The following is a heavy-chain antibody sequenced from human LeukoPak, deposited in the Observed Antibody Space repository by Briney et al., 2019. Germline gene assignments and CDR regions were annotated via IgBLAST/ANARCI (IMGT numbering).Heavy chain of an antibody. Sequence: PSETLSLTCTVSGGSISSSSYYWGWIRQPPGKGLEWIGSIYYSGSTNYNPSLKSRVTISVDTSKNQFSLKLSSVTAADTAVYYCARGRVTAIHYWGQGTLVTVSS. CDR1: GGSISSSSYY. J-gene: IGHJ4*02. CDR3: ARGRVTAIHY. V-gene: IGHV4-39*07. D-gene: IGHD2-21*02. CDR2: IYYSGST.